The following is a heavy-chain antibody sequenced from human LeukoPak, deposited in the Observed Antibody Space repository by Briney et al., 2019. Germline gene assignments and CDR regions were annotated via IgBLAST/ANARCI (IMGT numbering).Heavy chain of an antibody. CDR3: ASLDSGSYSILYY. D-gene: IGHD1-26*01. J-gene: IGHJ4*02. CDR2: IYYSGST. V-gene: IGHV4-59*08. Sequence: SETLSLTCTVSGGSISSYYWSWIRQPPGKGLEWIGYIYYSGSTNYNPSLKSRVTISVDTSKNQFSLKLSSVTAADTAVHYCASLDSGSYSILYYWGQGTLVTVSS. CDR1: GGSISSYY.